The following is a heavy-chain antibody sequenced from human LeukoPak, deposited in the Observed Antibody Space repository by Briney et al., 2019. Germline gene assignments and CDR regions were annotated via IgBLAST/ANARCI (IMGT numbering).Heavy chain of an antibody. CDR2: IYSSGST. CDR3: ARRRELLRSNWYFDL. D-gene: IGHD1-26*01. J-gene: IGHJ2*01. V-gene: IGHV4-59*08. Sequence: SETLSLTCTVSGGSISSYYWSWIRQPPGKGLEWIGYIYSSGSTNYNPSLRSRVTISVDTSKNHFSLKLSSVTATDTAVYYCARRRELLRSNWYFDLWGRGTLVTVSS. CDR1: GGSISSYY.